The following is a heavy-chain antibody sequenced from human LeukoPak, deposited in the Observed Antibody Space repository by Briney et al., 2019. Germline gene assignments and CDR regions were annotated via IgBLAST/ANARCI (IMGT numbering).Heavy chain of an antibody. Sequence: PSETLSLTCAVYGGSFSGYYWSWIRQPPGKGLEWIGEINHSGSTNYNPSLKSRVTISVDTSKNQFSLKLSSVTAADTAVYYCARGRYCSSTSCYSFQYYYYGMDVWGHGTTVTVSS. V-gene: IGHV4-34*01. D-gene: IGHD2-2*01. CDR3: ARGRYCSSTSCYSFQYYYYGMDV. CDR2: INHSGST. J-gene: IGHJ6*02. CDR1: GGSFSGYY.